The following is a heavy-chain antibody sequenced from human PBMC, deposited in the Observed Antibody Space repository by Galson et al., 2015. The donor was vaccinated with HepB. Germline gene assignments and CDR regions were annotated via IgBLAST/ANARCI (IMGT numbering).Heavy chain of an antibody. CDR1: GFRFSQAW. V-gene: IGHV3-15*01. J-gene: IGHJ4*02. Sequence: SLRLSCAGSGFRFSQAWMSWVRQAPGKGLEWVGRIKSKFDGETTDYAAPVKGRFTISRDDSKNTLHLQMNSLKTEDTAVYYCAMDDYYDTSGPGPFDYFDYWGQGTLVTVSS. CDR3: AMDDYYDTSGPGPFDYFDY. D-gene: IGHD3-22*01. CDR2: IKSKFDGETT.